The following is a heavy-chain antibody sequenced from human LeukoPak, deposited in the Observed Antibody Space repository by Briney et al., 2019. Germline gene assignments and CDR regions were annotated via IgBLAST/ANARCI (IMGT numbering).Heavy chain of an antibody. CDR3: AGGHCSSTSCYILYDY. CDR2: MNPNSGNT. Sequence: ASVKVSCKASGYTFTSYDINWVRQAAGQGLEWMGWMNPNSGNTGYAQKFQGGVTMTTDTSTSTAYMELRSLRSDDTAVYYCAGGHCSSTSCYILYDYWGQGTLVTVSS. D-gene: IGHD2-2*02. CDR1: GYTFTSYD. V-gene: IGHV1-8*01. J-gene: IGHJ4*02.